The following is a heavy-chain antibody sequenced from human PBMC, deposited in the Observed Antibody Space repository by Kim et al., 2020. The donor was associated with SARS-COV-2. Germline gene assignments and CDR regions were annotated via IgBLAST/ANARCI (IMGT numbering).Heavy chain of an antibody. J-gene: IGHJ4*02. Sequence: YTNYSPSFQGHVTISADKSISTAYLQWSSLKASDTAMYYCARLRAAAADYWGQGTLVTVSS. D-gene: IGHD6-13*01. CDR2: YT. V-gene: IGHV5-10-1*01. CDR3: ARLRAAAADY.